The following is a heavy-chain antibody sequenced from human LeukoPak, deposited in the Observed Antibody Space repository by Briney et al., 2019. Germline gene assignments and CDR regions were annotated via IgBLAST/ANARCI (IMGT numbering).Heavy chain of an antibody. CDR1: GGSISSYY. J-gene: IGHJ1*01. Sequence: SETLSLTCTVSGGSISSYYWSWIRQPPGKGLEWIGYIYYSGSTNYNPSLKSRVTISVDTSKNQFSLKLGSVTAADTAVYYCARGPYYYDSSGFQHWGQGTLVTVSS. CDR2: IYYSGST. V-gene: IGHV4-59*01. D-gene: IGHD3-22*01. CDR3: ARGPYYYDSSGFQH.